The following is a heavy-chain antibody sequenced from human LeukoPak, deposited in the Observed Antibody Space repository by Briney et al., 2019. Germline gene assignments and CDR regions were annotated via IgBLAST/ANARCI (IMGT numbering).Heavy chain of an antibody. J-gene: IGHJ4*02. Sequence: GGSLRHSFATSGFTVSGNYMSWIRQAPGKGLEWVSYISSSSSYTNYADSVKGRFTISRDNAKNSLYLQMNSLRAEDTAVYYCAREGDGYNPDFDYWGQGTLVTVSS. V-gene: IGHV3-11*06. D-gene: IGHD5-24*01. CDR1: GFTVSGNY. CDR2: ISSSSSYT. CDR3: AREGDGYNPDFDY.